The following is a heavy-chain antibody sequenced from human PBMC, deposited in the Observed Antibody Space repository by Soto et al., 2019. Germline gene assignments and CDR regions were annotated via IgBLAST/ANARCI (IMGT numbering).Heavy chain of an antibody. CDR1: GYSISSGYY. CDR2: VYMSGST. J-gene: IGHJ4*02. D-gene: IGHD1-26*01. CDR3: ARTVGAAYYFDF. V-gene: IGHV4-4*07. Sequence: SETLSLTCAVSGYSISSGYYWSWIRQPAGKGLEWIGRVYMSGSTNYNPSLKSRVTMSIDTSNNYFSLDLKSVTAADTAVYYCARTVGAAYYFDFWGQGALVTVSS.